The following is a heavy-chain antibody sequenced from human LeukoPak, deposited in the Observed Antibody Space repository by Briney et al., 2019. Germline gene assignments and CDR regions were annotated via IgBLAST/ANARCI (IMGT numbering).Heavy chain of an antibody. CDR2: ISGSAGST. CDR1: GFSFSNYA. Sequence: PGGSLRLSRAASGFSFSNYAMSWVRQAPGMGLEWASGISGSAGSTYYADSVKGRFTISRDNSKNTLYLQMNSLRAEDTAVYYCAKYSGSYYDPFDYWGQGTLVTVSS. CDR3: AKYSGSYYDPFDY. V-gene: IGHV3-23*01. D-gene: IGHD1-26*01. J-gene: IGHJ4*02.